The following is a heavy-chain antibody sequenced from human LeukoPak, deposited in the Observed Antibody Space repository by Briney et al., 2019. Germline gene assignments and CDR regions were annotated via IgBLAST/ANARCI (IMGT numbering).Heavy chain of an antibody. Sequence: GGSLRLSCAASGFTFSSYAMSWVRQAPGKGLEWVSVIYSAGSTYYADSVKGRFTTSRDTSKNTLYLEMNSLRPEDTAVYYCARYRYSSGWWSFDYWGQGALVTVSS. V-gene: IGHV3-53*01. CDR3: ARYRYSSGWWSFDY. J-gene: IGHJ4*02. CDR1: GFTFSSYA. CDR2: IYSAGST. D-gene: IGHD6-19*01.